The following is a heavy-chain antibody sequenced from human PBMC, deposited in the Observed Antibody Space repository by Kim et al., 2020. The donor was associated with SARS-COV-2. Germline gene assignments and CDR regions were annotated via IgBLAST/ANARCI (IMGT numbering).Heavy chain of an antibody. J-gene: IGHJ3*02. D-gene: IGHD2-21*01. CDR3: ARGVWRAFDI. CDR2: SK. V-gene: IGHV6-1*01. Sequence: SKDYSVSVKSRISINPDTSKNPFSLQLNSVTPEDTAVYYCARGVWRAFDIWGRGTMVSVSS.